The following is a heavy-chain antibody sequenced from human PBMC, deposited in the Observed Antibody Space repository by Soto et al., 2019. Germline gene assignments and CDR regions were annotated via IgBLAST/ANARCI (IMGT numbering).Heavy chain of an antibody. J-gene: IGHJ4*02. D-gene: IGHD4-17*01. CDR2: INHSGST. V-gene: IGHV4-34*01. CDR1: GGSFSGYY. Sequence: TSETLSLTCAVYGGSFSGYYWSWIRQPPGKGLEWIGEINHSGSTNYNPSLKSRVTISVDTSKNQFSLKLSSVTAADTAVYYCARGSTVTTDWGQGTLVTVSS. CDR3: ARGSTVTTD.